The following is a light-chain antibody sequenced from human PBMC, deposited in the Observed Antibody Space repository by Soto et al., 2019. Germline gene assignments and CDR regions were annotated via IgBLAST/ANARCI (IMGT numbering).Light chain of an antibody. CDR3: AAWDDSLNGPYV. CDR2: SNN. Sequence: QAVVTQPPSASGTPGQRVTISCSGSSSNIGSNTVNWYQQLPGTAPKLLIYSNNQRPSGVPDRFSGSKSGTSASLAISGLQSEDEADYYCAAWDDSLNGPYVFGPGTKLTVL. V-gene: IGLV1-44*01. J-gene: IGLJ1*01. CDR1: SSNIGSNT.